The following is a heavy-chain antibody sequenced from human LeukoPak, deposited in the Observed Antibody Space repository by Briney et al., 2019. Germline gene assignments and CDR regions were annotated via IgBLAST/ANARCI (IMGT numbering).Heavy chain of an antibody. J-gene: IGHJ4*02. CDR3: AREYPEGGYLRDPYPFDY. CDR1: GYTFTGYY. D-gene: IGHD5-18*01. Sequence: ASVKVSCKASGYTFTGYYMHWVRQAPGQGLEWMGWINPNSGGTNTAHTCQGRVTMTRDTSISTAYMELSRLGSDDTAVYDCAREYPEGGYLRDPYPFDYWGQGTVVTVSS. V-gene: IGHV1-2*02. CDR2: INPNSGGT.